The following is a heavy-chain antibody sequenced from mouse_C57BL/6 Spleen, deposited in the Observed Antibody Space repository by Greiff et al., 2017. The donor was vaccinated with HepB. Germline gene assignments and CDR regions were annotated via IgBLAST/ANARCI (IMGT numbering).Heavy chain of an antibody. J-gene: IGHJ2*01. CDR1: GYAFSSSW. D-gene: IGHD1-1*01. CDR3: AMATTVVADY. CDR2: IYPGDGDT. V-gene: IGHV1-82*01. Sequence: QVQLQQSGPELVKPGASVKISCKASGYAFSSSWMNWVKQRPGKGLEWIGRIYPGDGDTNYNGKFKGKATLTADKSSSTAYMQLSSLTSEDSGVYFCAMATTVVADYWGQGTTLTVSS.